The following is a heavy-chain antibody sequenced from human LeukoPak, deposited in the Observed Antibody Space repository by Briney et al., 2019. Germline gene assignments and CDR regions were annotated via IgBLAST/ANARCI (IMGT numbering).Heavy chain of an antibody. D-gene: IGHD2-15*01. Sequence: SVTVSFKASGGTFISYAISWVRQAPGQGREWMGGIIPIFGTANYAQKFQGRVTITADESKSTAYMELSSLRSEDTAVYYCARGGAGYCSGGSCSWYYGMDVWGKGTTVTVSS. CDR2: IIPIFGTA. V-gene: IGHV1-69*01. CDR1: GGTFISYA. CDR3: ARGGAGYCSGGSCSWYYGMDV. J-gene: IGHJ6*04.